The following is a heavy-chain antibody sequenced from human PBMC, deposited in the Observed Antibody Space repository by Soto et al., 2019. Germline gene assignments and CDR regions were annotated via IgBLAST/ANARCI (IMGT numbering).Heavy chain of an antibody. Sequence: SETLSLTCAVYGGSFSGYYWSWIRQPPGKGLEWIGEINHSGSTNYNPSLKSRVTISVDTSKNQFSLKLSSVTAADTAVYYCASQILYYMDVWGKGTTVTVSS. J-gene: IGHJ6*03. V-gene: IGHV4-34*01. CDR2: INHSGST. CDR1: GGSFSGYY. D-gene: IGHD2-15*01. CDR3: ASQILYYMDV.